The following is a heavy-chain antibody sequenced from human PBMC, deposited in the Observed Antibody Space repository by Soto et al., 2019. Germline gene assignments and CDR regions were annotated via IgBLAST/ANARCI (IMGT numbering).Heavy chain of an antibody. CDR3: ARDRDIVLVPAAMAGRPPRPYYYGMDV. CDR2: IYYSGST. Sequence: SETLSLTCTVSGGSISSYYWSWIRQPPGKELEWIGYIYYSGSTNYNPSLKSRVTISVDTSKNQFSLKLSSVTAADTAVYYCARDRDIVLVPAAMAGRPPRPYYYGMDVWGQGTTVT. V-gene: IGHV4-59*01. CDR1: GGSISSYY. J-gene: IGHJ6*02. D-gene: IGHD2-2*01.